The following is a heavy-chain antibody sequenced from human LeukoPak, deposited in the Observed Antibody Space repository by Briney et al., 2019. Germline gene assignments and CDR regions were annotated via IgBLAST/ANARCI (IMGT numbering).Heavy chain of an antibody. CDR3: AHFDCSSTSCYQINFDY. D-gene: IGHD2-2*01. V-gene: IGHV2-5*01. Sequence: ASGPTLVKPTQTLTLTCTFSGFSLSTRGVGVGWIRQPPGKALEWLSLIYWNDDKRYSPSLKSRLTITKDTSKDQVVLTMTNMDPVDTATYYCAHFDCSSTSCYQINFDYWGQGTLVTVSS. J-gene: IGHJ4*02. CDR1: GFSLSTRGVG. CDR2: IYWNDDK.